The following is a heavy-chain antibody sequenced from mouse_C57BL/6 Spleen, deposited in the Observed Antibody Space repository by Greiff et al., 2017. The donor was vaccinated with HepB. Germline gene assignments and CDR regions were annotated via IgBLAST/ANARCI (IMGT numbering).Heavy chain of an antibody. V-gene: IGHV2-6*03. D-gene: IGHD2-4*01. Sequence: VKLVESGPGLVAPSQSLSITCTVSGFSLTSYGVHWVRQPPGKGLEWLVVIWSDGSTTYNSALKSRLSISKDNSKSQVFLKMNSLQTDDTAMYYCARSVYYDYGFYAMDYWGQGTSVTVSS. CDR3: ARSVYYDYGFYAMDY. CDR1: GFSLTSYG. J-gene: IGHJ4*01. CDR2: IWSDGST.